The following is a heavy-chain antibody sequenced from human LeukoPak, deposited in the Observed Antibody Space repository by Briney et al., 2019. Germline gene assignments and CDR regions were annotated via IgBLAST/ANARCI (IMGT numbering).Heavy chain of an antibody. CDR3: ANMGPWSGYXXRVYY. CDR2: ISGSGGST. J-gene: IGHJ4*02. CDR1: GFTFSKYA. Sequence: GGSLRLSCAASGFTFSKYAMGWVRQAPGEGLEWVSAISGSGGSTYYADSVKGRFTISRDNSKNTLYLQMRSLRAEDTAVFYSANMGPWSGYXXRVYYWGQXXXVXXPS. D-gene: IGHD3-3*01. V-gene: IGHV3-23*01.